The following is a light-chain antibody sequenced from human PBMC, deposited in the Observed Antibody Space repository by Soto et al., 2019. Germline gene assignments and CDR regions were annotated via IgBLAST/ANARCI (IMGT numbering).Light chain of an antibody. V-gene: IGKV3-11*01. CDR1: QSVSSY. CDR2: DAS. Sequence: EILLTQSPSTLSLSPGERATLSCRASQSVSSYLAWYQQKPGQAPRLLIYDASNRATGIPARFSGSGSGTDFTLTISSLEPEDFAVYYCQQRSNWPYPVTFGQGTRLEIK. J-gene: IGKJ5*01. CDR3: QQRSNWPYPVT.